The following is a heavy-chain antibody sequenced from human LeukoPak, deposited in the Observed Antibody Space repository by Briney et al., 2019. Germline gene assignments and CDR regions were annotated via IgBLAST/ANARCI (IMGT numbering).Heavy chain of an antibody. CDR3: ARDKSAGATPLDY. J-gene: IGHJ4*02. D-gene: IGHD1-26*01. CDR2: ISASGADT. CDR1: GLTFISYS. V-gene: IGHV3-23*01. Sequence: AGASLRLSWVVTGLTFISYSMSSVRQAPRKGLDWVSGISASGADTWYPDSVKGRFTISRDNAKNSLFLQMNSLRAEDTAVYYCARDKSAGATPLDYWGQGTLVTVSS.